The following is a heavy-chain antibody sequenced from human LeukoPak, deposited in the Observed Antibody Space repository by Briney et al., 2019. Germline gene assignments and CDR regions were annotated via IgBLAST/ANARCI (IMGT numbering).Heavy chain of an antibody. CDR3: ARDLSWSFDY. J-gene: IGHJ4*02. V-gene: IGHV3-48*01. D-gene: IGHD3-10*01. CDR1: GFTFSTFS. CDR2: RSNDII. Sequence: GGSLRLSCAASGFTFSTFSMNWIRQAPGKGLEWISYRSNDIIRYADSVKGRFIISRDNAKNSLYLQVNSLRAEDTAVYYCARDLSWSFDYWGQGTLVTVSS.